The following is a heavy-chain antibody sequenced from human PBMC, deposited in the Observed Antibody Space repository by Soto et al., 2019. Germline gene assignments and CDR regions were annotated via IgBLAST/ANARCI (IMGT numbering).Heavy chain of an antibody. D-gene: IGHD4-17*01. Sequence: SETLSLICAVYGGSFSGYYWSWIRQPPGKGLEWIGEINHSGSTNYNPSLKSRVTISVDTSKNQFSLKLSSVTAADTAVYYCARTTTVTNWFDPWGQGTLVTVSS. CDR3: ARTTTVTNWFDP. CDR2: INHSGST. V-gene: IGHV4-34*01. J-gene: IGHJ5*02. CDR1: GGSFSGYY.